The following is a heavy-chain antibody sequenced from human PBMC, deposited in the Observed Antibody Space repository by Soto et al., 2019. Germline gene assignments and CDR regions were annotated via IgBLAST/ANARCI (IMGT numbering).Heavy chain of an antibody. D-gene: IGHD5-18*01. J-gene: IGHJ4*02. Sequence: RRLSWAASGFTFSNAWMSWVRQAPGKALEWVGRIKSKTDGGTTDYAAPVKGRFTISRDDSKNTLYLQMNSLKTEDTAVYYCTTGSRIQQKDYWGQGTLVTVSS. V-gene: IGHV3-15*01. CDR2: IKSKTDGGTT. CDR1: GFTFSNAW. CDR3: TTGSRIQQKDY.